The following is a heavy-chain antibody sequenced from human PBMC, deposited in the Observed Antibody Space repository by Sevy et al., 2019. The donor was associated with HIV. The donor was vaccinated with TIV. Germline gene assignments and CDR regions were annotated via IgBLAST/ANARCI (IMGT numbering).Heavy chain of an antibody. V-gene: IGHV1-18*01. CDR2: ISAYNGNT. CDR3: ARGPRKYYDSSGYYYPPSY. J-gene: IGHJ4*02. D-gene: IGHD3-22*01. Sequence: ASVKVSCEASGYTFTSYGIIWVRQAPGQGLEWMGWISAYNGNTNYAQRLQGRVTMTTDTSTSTAYMELTSRGSDDTAVYYCARGPRKYYDSSGYYYPPSYWGQGTLVTVSS. CDR1: GYTFTSYG.